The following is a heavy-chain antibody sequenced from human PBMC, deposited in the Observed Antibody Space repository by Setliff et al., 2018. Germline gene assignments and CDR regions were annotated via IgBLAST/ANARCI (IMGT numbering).Heavy chain of an antibody. V-gene: IGHV3-23*01. CDR2: VIQVGSG. D-gene: IGHD4-17*01. CDR3: AKGTTATIKHFDN. Sequence: HPGGSLRLSCATSGFTFRDYSMVWVRQVPGKGLEWVAGVIQVGSGVYADSVKGRSTISRDNSKNSFFLQMNSLRVEDTAVYHCAKGTTATIKHFDNWGQGILVTVSS. J-gene: IGHJ4*02. CDR1: GFTFRDYS.